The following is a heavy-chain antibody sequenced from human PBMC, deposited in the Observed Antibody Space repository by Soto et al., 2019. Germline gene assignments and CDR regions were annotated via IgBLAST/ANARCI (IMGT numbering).Heavy chain of an antibody. J-gene: IGHJ4*02. CDR2: MNPNSGNT. CDR1: GYTFTSYD. D-gene: IGHD4-4*01. CDR3: AREVTALGNDY. V-gene: IGHV1-8*01. Sequence: QVQLVQSGAEVKKPGASVKVSCKASGYTFTSYDINWVRQATGQGLEWMGWMNPNSGNTGYAQKSQXXVTMTRYTSISTAYMELSSLRSEDTAVYYCAREVTALGNDYWGQGTLVTVSS.